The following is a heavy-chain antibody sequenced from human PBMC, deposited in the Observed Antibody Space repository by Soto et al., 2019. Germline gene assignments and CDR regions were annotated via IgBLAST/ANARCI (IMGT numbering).Heavy chain of an antibody. V-gene: IGHV3-15*07. CDR3: TTDLFGAWIQPRLGMDV. CDR2: IKSKTDGGTT. Sequence: GGSLRLSCAASGFTFSNAWMNWVRQAPGKGLEWVGRIKSKTDGGTTDYAAPVKGRFTISRDDSKNTLYLQMNSLKTEDTAVYYCTTDLFGAWIQPRLGMDVWGQGTTVTVAS. J-gene: IGHJ6*02. D-gene: IGHD5-18*01. CDR1: GFTFSNAW.